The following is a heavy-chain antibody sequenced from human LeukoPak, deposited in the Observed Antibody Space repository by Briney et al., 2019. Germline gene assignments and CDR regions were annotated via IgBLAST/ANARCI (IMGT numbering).Heavy chain of an antibody. V-gene: IGHV4-59*12. CDR2: VYYSGST. CDR1: GGSIGTYY. CDR3: VRDSRTWYFDL. Sequence: SETLSLTCTVSGGSIGTYYWSWVRQPPGKGMEWIGYVYYSGSTYSNPSLKSRVTISVDTSNNQFSLRLTSVAAADAAVYYCVRDSRTWYFDLWGRGTLVSVSS. J-gene: IGHJ2*01.